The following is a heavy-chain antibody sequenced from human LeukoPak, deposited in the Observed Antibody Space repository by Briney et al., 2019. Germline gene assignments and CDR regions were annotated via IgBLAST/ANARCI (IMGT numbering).Heavy chain of an antibody. J-gene: IGHJ4*02. V-gene: IGHV3-48*01. CDR3: ARAVISIFDN. Sequence: GGSLRLSCAASGFSFSTAWMTWVRQAPGKGLEWVSYISSSSSTIQYADSVKGRFTISRDNAENSLYLQMNSLGVEDTAVYYCARAVISIFDNWGQGTLVTVSS. CDR1: GFSFSTAW. CDR2: ISSSSSTI. D-gene: IGHD3-3*02.